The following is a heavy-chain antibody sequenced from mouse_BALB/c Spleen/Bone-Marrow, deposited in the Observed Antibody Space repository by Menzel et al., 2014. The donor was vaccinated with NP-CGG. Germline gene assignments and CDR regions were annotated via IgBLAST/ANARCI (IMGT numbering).Heavy chain of an antibody. CDR1: GFNIKDTY. CDR3: ANYYYGSSLFAY. D-gene: IGHD1-1*01. Sequence: EVQLQQSGAELVKPGASVKLSCTASGFNIKDTYMHWVKQRPEQGLEWIGRIDPANGNTKYDPKFQGKATITADTSSNTASLQLCRLTSEDTAVYYCANYYYGSSLFAYWGQGTLVTVSA. J-gene: IGHJ3*01. CDR2: IDPANGNT. V-gene: IGHV14-3*02.